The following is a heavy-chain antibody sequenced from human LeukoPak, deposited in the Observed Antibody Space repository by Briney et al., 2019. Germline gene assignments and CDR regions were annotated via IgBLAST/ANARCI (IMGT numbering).Heavy chain of an antibody. CDR2: IRYDGSIK. CDR1: GFTFSNYG. Sequence: GGSLRLSCAASGFTFSNYGMHSVRQAPGKGLEWLAFIRYDGSIKYYADSVKGRFTISRDNSRNTLYLQMNSLRAEDTAVYYCAKDSIQGDTALDYWGQGTLVTVSS. CDR3: AKDSIQGDTALDY. D-gene: IGHD5-18*01. J-gene: IGHJ4*02. V-gene: IGHV3-30*02.